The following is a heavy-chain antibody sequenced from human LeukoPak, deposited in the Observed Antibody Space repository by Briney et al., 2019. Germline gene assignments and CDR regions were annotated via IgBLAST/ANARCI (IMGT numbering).Heavy chain of an antibody. Sequence: SETLSLTCTVSGGPISSYYWSWIRQPPGKGLEWIGYIYYSGSTNYNPSLKSRVTISVDTSKNQFSLKLSSVTAADTAVYYCARALYYDYVWGSPTHFDYWGQGTLVTVSS. CDR3: ARALYYDYVWGSPTHFDY. J-gene: IGHJ4*02. D-gene: IGHD3-16*01. CDR2: IYYSGST. V-gene: IGHV4-59*01. CDR1: GGPISSYY.